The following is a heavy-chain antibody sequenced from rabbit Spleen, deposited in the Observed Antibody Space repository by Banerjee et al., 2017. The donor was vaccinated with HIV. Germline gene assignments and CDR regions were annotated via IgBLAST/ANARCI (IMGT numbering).Heavy chain of an antibody. CDR2: INTGSGNT. Sequence: QEQLVESGGGLVKPGASLTLTCKASGLDFSSSYYMCWVRQAPGKGLEWIGCINTGSGNTWYANWAKGRFTISKTSSTTVTLQMTSLTAADTATYFCARTTYGYDDYADLYYAAMDRWGPGTLVTVS. J-gene: IGHJ6*01. V-gene: IGHV1S45*01. CDR3: ARTTYGYDDYADLYYAAMDR. D-gene: IGHD6-1*01. CDR1: GLDFSSSYY.